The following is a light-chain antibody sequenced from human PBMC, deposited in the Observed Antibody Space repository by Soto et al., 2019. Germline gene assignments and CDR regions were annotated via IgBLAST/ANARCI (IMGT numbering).Light chain of an antibody. V-gene: IGLV2-14*01. Sequence: QSALTQPASVSASPGQSITISCTGTSSDVGVYNYVSWYQQYPGKAPRLMIYEVSNRPSGVSNRFSGSKSGNTASLTISGLQTEDEADYYCSSYSTTSTLYVFGTGTKLTVL. CDR2: EVS. CDR3: SSYSTTSTLYV. CDR1: SSDVGVYNY. J-gene: IGLJ1*01.